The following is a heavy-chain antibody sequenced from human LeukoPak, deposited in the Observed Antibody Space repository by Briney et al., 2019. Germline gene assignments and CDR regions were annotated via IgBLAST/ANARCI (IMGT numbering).Heavy chain of an antibody. V-gene: IGHV4-34*01. CDR3: ARDSRRGYYDSSGYYHYYYYYGMDV. CDR1: GGSFSGYY. D-gene: IGHD3-22*01. J-gene: IGHJ6*02. Sequence: SETLSLTCAVYGGSFSGYYWSWIRQPPGKGLEWIGEINHSGSTNYNPSLKSRVTISVDTPKNQFSLKLSSVTAADTAVYYCARDSRRGYYDSSGYYHYYYYYGMDVWGQGTTVTVSS. CDR2: INHSGST.